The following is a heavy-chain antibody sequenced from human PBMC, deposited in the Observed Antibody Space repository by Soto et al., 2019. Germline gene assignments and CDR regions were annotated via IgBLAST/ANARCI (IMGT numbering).Heavy chain of an antibody. CDR3: ARAPGGHISWFDP. V-gene: IGHV4-31*03. D-gene: IGHD1-26*01. Sequence: SETLSLTCTVSGGSISSGGYYWSWIRQHPGKGLEWIGYIYYSGSTYYNPSLESRVTISVDTSKNQFSLKLSSVTAADTAVYYCARAPGGHISWFDPWGQGTLVTVSS. J-gene: IGHJ5*02. CDR1: GGSISSGGYY. CDR2: IYYSGST.